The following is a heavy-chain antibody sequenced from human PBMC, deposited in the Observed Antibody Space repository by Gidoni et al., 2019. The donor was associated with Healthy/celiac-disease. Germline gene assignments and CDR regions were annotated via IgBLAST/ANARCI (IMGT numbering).Heavy chain of an antibody. CDR1: GGSLSRYY. J-gene: IGHJ6*02. Sequence: QLQLQESGPGLVKPSETPSLTCPVSGGSLSRYYWRWIRQPPGKGLEWIGYIYYSGSTNYNPSLKSRVTISVDTSKNQFSLKLSSVTAADTAVYYCASGPVVVVPAATGGDYYYYGMDVWGQGTTVTVSS. D-gene: IGHD2-2*01. CDR3: ASGPVVVVPAATGGDYYYYGMDV. V-gene: IGHV4-59*01. CDR2: IYYSGST.